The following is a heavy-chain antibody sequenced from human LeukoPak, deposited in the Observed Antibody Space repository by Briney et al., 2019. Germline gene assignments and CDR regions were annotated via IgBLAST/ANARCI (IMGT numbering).Heavy chain of an antibody. J-gene: IGHJ4*02. CDR1: GFTFSDYY. D-gene: IGHD6-19*01. Sequence: GGSLRLSCAASGFTFSDYYMTWVRQAPGKGLEWVSIIYSGGSTYYADSVKGRFTISRDNSKNTVYLQMNSLRAEDTAVYYCASRSVAGTKTPFDYWGQGTLVTVSS. V-gene: IGHV3-53*01. CDR3: ASRSVAGTKTPFDY. CDR2: IYSGGST.